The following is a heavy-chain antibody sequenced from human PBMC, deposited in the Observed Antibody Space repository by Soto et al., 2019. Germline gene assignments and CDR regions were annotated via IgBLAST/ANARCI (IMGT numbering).Heavy chain of an antibody. J-gene: IGHJ4*02. Sequence: PSETLSLTCAVYGGSFSGYYWSWIRQPPGKGLEWIGEINHSGSTNYNPSLKSRVTISVDTSKNQFSLKLSSVTAADTAVYYCARTPGSVTTLVDYWGQGTLVTVS. D-gene: IGHD4-17*01. CDR2: INHSGST. CDR3: ARTPGSVTTLVDY. V-gene: IGHV4-34*01. CDR1: GGSFSGYY.